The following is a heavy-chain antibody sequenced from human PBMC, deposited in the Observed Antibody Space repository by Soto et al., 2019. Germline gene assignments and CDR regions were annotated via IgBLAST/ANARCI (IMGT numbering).Heavy chain of an antibody. CDR2: INPNSGGT. CDR1: GYTFTGYC. J-gene: IGHJ6*02. V-gene: IGHV1-2*04. Sequence: ASVKVSCKASGYTFTGYCMHWVRQAPGQGLEWMGWINPNSGGTNYAQKFQGWVTMTRDTSISTAYMELSRLRSDDTAVYYCATDGEQQLAHYYYYYGMDVWGQGTTVTVSS. CDR3: ATDGEQQLAHYYYYYGMDV. D-gene: IGHD6-13*01.